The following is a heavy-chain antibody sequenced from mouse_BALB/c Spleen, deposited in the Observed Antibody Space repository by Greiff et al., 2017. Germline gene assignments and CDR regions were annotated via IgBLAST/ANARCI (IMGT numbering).Heavy chain of an antibody. V-gene: IGHV3-2*02. CDR3: ARGGLRQKEGVDY. J-gene: IGHJ2*01. D-gene: IGHD2-4*01. CDR2: ISYSGST. CDR1: GYSITSDYA. Sequence: VQLQQSGPGLVKPSQSLSLTCTVTGYSITSDYAWNWIRQFPGNKLEWMGYISYSGSTSYNPSLKSRISITRDTSKNQFFLQLNSVTTEDTATYYCARGGLRQKEGVDYWGQGTTLTVSS.